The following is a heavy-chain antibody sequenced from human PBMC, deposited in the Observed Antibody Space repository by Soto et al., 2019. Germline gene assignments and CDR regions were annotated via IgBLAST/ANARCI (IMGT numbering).Heavy chain of an antibody. CDR1: GFTFSSYA. CDR3: ATGGQGSSTSCRPGPCFDY. Sequence: GGSLRLSCAASGFTFSSYAMHWVRQAPGKGLEWVAVITYDGSNKYYADSVKGRFTISRDNSKNTLYLQMNSLRAEDTAVYYCATGGQGSSTSCRPGPCFDYWGQGTLVTVSS. J-gene: IGHJ4*02. CDR2: ITYDGSNK. V-gene: IGHV3-30-3*01. D-gene: IGHD2-2*01.